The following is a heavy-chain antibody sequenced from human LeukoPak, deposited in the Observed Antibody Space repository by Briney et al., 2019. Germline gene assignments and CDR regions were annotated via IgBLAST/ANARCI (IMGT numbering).Heavy chain of an antibody. CDR3: ARGRGRFLEWYFDY. D-gene: IGHD3-3*01. J-gene: IGHJ4*02. CDR1: GGSFSGYY. Sequence: SETLSLTCAVYGGSFSGYYWSWIRQPPGKGLEWIGEINHSGSTNYNPSLKSRVTISVDTSKNQFSQKLSSVTAADTAVYYCARGRGRFLEWYFDYWGQGTLVTVSS. V-gene: IGHV4-34*01. CDR2: INHSGST.